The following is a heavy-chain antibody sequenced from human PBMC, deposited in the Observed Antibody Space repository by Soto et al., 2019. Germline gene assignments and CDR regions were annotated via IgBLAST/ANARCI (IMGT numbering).Heavy chain of an antibody. CDR2: IDSRGRTL. CDR1: GVTFSDYS. V-gene: IGHV3-11*01. CDR3: ARKAARNYIDS. D-gene: IGHD6-6*01. Sequence: SLRLSCVASGVTFSDYSMSWIRQAPGKGLEWLAFIDSRGRTLSFADSVRGRFTISRDNAENSVYLQMDSLRADDTAVYYCARKAARNYIDSWGQGNSVTVSS. J-gene: IGHJ4*02.